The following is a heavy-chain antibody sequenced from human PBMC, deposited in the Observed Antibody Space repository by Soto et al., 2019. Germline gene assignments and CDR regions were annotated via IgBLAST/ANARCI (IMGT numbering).Heavy chain of an antibody. CDR2: INTDGSIT. CDR3: ARDGEGF. J-gene: IGHJ4*02. V-gene: IGHV3-74*01. Sequence: GGSLTFSCVASGFTFSSNWMHWVRRVPGRGLVWVARINTDGSITDYVDSVKGRLTISRDNAKKMLYLQMDNLGVEDTGVYYCARDGEGFWGQGTLVTVSS. D-gene: IGHD2-21*01. CDR1: GFTFSSNW.